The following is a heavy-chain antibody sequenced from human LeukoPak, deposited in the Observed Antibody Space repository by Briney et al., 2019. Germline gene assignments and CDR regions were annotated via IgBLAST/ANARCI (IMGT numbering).Heavy chain of an antibody. V-gene: IGHV3-7*02. Sequence: GGSLRLSCAASGFSFSTYWMSWVRQAPGKGLEWVANIKQDGSEKYYVDSVKGRFTISRDNAKNTLYLQMNSLRAEDTAVYYCARSSGGSGYSPTHCWGQGTLVTVSS. J-gene: IGHJ4*02. CDR1: GFSFSTYW. CDR3: ARSSGGSGYSPTHC. D-gene: IGHD3-22*01. CDR2: IKQDGSEK.